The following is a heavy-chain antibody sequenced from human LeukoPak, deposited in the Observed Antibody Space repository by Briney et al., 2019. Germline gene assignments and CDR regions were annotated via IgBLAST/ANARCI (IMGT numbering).Heavy chain of an antibody. Sequence: PSETLSLTCTVSGGSISSYYWSWIRQPPGKGLEWIGYIYYSGSTNYNPSLKSRVTISVDTSKNQFSLKLSSVTAADTAVYYCARDPTTYSSGWFYFDYWGQGTLVTVSS. CDR3: ARDPTTYSSGWFYFDY. V-gene: IGHV4-59*12. CDR2: IYYSGST. D-gene: IGHD6-19*01. J-gene: IGHJ4*02. CDR1: GGSISSYY.